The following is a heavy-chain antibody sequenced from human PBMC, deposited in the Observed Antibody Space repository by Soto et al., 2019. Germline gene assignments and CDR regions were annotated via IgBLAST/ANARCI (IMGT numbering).Heavy chain of an antibody. Sequence: SETLSLTCTVSGGSISSYYWSWIRQPPGKGLEWIGYIYYSGSTNYNPSLKSRVTISVDTSKNQFSLKLSSVTAADTAVYYCARSIAVAGFYGMDVWGQGTTVTVSS. CDR3: ARSIAVAGFYGMDV. CDR2: IYYSGST. J-gene: IGHJ6*02. D-gene: IGHD6-19*01. CDR1: GGSISSYY. V-gene: IGHV4-59*01.